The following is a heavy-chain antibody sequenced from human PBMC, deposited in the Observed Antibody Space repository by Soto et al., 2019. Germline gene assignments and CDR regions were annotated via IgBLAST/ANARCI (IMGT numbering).Heavy chain of an antibody. CDR1: GGSISSYY. V-gene: IGHV4-59*01. CDR3: ARVTWFYGMDV. Sequence: SETLSLTCTVSGGSISSYYWSWIRQPPGKGLEWIGYIYYSGSTNYNPSLKSRVTISVDTSKNQFSLKLSSVTAADTAVYYCARVTWFYGMDVWGQGTTVTVSS. D-gene: IGHD3-9*01. CDR2: IYYSGST. J-gene: IGHJ6*02.